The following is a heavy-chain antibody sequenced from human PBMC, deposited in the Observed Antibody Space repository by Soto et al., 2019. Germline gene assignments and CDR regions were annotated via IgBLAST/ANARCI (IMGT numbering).Heavy chain of an antibody. CDR1: GGSISSYY. V-gene: IGHV4-59*01. CDR3: ARVTWFYGMDV. Sequence: SETLSLTCTVSGGSISSYYWSWIRQPPGKGLEWIGYIYYSGSTNYNPSLKSRVTISVDTSKNQFSLKLSSVTAADTAVYYCARVTWFYGMDVWGQGTTVTVSS. D-gene: IGHD3-9*01. CDR2: IYYSGST. J-gene: IGHJ6*02.